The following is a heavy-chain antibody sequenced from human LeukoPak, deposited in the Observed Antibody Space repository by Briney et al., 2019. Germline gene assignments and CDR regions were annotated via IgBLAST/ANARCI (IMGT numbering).Heavy chain of an antibody. CDR3: ARDRLPGYYFDY. Sequence: SETLSLTCTVSGGSISSGGYHWSWIRQPPGKGLEWIGYIYHSGSTYYNPSLKSRVTISVDRSKNQFSLKLSSVTAADTAVYYCARDRLPGYYFDYWGQGTLVTVSS. D-gene: IGHD3-16*01. CDR1: GGSISSGGYH. CDR2: IYHSGST. V-gene: IGHV4-30-2*01. J-gene: IGHJ4*02.